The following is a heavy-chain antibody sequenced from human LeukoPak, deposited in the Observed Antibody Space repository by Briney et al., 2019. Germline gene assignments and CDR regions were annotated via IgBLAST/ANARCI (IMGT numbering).Heavy chain of an antibody. D-gene: IGHD2-2*01. J-gene: IGHJ4*02. Sequence: PGGSLRLSCAASGFTFSSYAMSWVRQAPGKGLEWVSAISGSGGSTYYADSVKGRFTISRDNSKNTLYLQMNSLRAEDTAVYYCAKVPQRTPRLYCSSTSCPLDYWGQGTLVTVSS. CDR1: GFTFSSYA. CDR3: AKVPQRTPRLYCSSTSCPLDY. V-gene: IGHV3-23*01. CDR2: ISGSGGST.